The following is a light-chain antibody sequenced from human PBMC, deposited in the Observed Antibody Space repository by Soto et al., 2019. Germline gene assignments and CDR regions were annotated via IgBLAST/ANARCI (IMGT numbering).Light chain of an antibody. V-gene: IGLV2-14*01. Sequence: QSALTQPASVSGSPGQSITISCTGTSSDVGGYNYFSWYQQHPGKAPKLMIYEVTNRPSGVSNRFSGSKSGNTASLTISGLQADDEADDYCSSYTSRITDVFGTGTKVTVL. CDR2: EVT. CDR3: SSYTSRITDV. J-gene: IGLJ1*01. CDR1: SSDVGGYNY.